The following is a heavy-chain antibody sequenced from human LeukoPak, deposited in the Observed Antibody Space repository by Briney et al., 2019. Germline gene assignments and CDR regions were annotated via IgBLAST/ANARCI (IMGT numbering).Heavy chain of an antibody. J-gene: IGHJ4*02. CDR1: GGSISSSSYY. V-gene: IGHV4-39*07. Sequence: SETLSLTCTVSGGSISSSSYYWGWIRQPPGKGLEWIGSIYYSGSTNYNPSLKSRVTISVDTSKNQFSLKLSSVTAADTAVYYCARRKWELLSPSTNFDYWGQGTLVTVSS. D-gene: IGHD1-26*01. CDR3: ARRKWELLSPSTNFDY. CDR2: IYYSGST.